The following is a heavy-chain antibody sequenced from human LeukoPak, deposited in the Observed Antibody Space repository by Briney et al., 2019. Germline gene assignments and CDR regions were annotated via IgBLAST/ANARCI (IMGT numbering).Heavy chain of an antibody. D-gene: IGHD6-19*01. V-gene: IGHV3-48*03. J-gene: IGHJ4*02. CDR1: GFTFSSYE. Sequence: GGSLRLSCAASGFTFSSYEMNWVRQAPGKGLEWVSYISSSGSTIYYADSVKGRFTISRDNSKNTLYLQMNSLRAEDTAVYYCAKSIQQWLVDYWGQGTLVTVSS. CDR3: AKSIQQWLVDY. CDR2: ISSSGSTI.